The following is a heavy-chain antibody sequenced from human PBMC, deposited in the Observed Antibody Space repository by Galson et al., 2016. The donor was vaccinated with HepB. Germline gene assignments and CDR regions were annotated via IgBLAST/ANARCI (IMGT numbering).Heavy chain of an antibody. CDR3: ASDPRQWQRGYNYGFEY. D-gene: IGHD5-18*01. V-gene: IGHV3-30*03. J-gene: IGHJ4*02. Sequence: SLRLSCAASGFTFSSYAMSWVRQAPGKGLEWVAVISYDGDTKYHADSVKGRFTISRDNSKNTLYLQMHRLRFEDTAVYYCASDPRQWQRGYNYGFEYWGQGTLVSVSS. CDR2: ISYDGDTK. CDR1: GFTFSSYA.